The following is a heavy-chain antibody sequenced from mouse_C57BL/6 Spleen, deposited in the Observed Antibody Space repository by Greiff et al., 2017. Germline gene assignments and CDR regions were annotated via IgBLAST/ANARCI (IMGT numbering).Heavy chain of an antibody. J-gene: IGHJ4*01. CDR3: ARNHGAARAMDY. Sequence: QVQLQQPGTELVKPGASVKLSCKASGYTFTSYWMHWVKQRPGQGLEWIGNINPSNGGTNYNEKFKSKATLTVDKSSSTDYMQLSSLTSEDSAVXYCARNHGAARAMDYWGQGTSVTVSS. CDR1: GYTFTSYW. V-gene: IGHV1-53*01. CDR2: INPSNGGT. D-gene: IGHD3-1*01.